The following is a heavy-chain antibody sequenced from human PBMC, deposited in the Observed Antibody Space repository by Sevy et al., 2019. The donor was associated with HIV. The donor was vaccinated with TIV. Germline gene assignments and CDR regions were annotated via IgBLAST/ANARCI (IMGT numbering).Heavy chain of an antibody. CDR3: ATGIVGAVAGSAVVFDY. CDR1: GFTFSNAW. CDR2: IKSKGETT. D-gene: IGHD6-19*01. J-gene: IGHJ4*02. Sequence: GGSLRLSCAASGFTFSNAWMIWVRQAPGKGLEWVGRIKSKGETTDYAAPVKGRFTISRDDSKNTLYLQMNSLKSEDTAVYYCATGIVGAVAGSAVVFDYWGQGTLVTVSS. V-gene: IGHV3-15*01.